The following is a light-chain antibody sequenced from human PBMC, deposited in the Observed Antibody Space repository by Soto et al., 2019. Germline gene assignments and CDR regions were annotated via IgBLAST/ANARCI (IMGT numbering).Light chain of an antibody. Sequence: QSVLTQPPSASGSPGQSVTISCTGTSSDVGGYNYVSWYQQHPGKAPKLMIYEVSKRPSGVPDRFSGSKSGHTASLTVSGLQAEDEADYYCSSYAGSNNYVVFGGGTQLTVL. J-gene: IGLJ2*01. CDR3: SSYAGSNNYVV. CDR2: EVS. V-gene: IGLV2-8*01. CDR1: SSDVGGYNY.